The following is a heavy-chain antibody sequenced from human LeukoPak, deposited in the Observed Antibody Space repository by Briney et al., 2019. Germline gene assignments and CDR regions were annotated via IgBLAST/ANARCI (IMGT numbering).Heavy chain of an antibody. CDR3: AKDRSYHYFDY. CDR2: IRYGGSEK. Sequence: PGGSLRLSCAASGFTFSTYGMHWVRQAPGKGLEWVAFIRYGGSEKYSTDSVKGRFTISRDNSKNTLYLRMNSLTAEDTAVYYCAKDRSYHYFDYWGQGTLVTVSS. CDR1: GFTFSTYG. V-gene: IGHV3-30*02. J-gene: IGHJ4*02. D-gene: IGHD5-18*01.